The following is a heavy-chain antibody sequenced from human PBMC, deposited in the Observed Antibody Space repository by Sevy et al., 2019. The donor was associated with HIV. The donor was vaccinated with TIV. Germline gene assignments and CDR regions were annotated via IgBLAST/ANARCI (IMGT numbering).Heavy chain of an antibody. CDR3: ARGVGIKNKSKVTMVRGVINYYMDV. Sequence: SETLSLTCAVYGGSFSGYYWSWIRQPPGKGLEWIGEINHSGSTNYNPSLKSRVTISVDTSKNQFSLKLSSVTAEDTGVYYGARGVGIKNKSKVTMVRGVINYYMDVWGKGTTVTVSS. J-gene: IGHJ6*03. CDR2: INHSGST. D-gene: IGHD3-10*01. V-gene: IGHV4-34*01. CDR1: GGSFSGYY.